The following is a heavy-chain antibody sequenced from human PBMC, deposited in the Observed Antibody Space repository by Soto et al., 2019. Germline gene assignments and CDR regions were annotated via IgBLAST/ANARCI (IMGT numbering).Heavy chain of an antibody. Sequence: TSETLSLTCTVSGGSISSGGYYWSWIRQHPGKGLEWIGYIYYSGSTYYNPSLKSRVTISVDTSKNQFSLKLSSVTAADTAVYYCARRALLWFGELSAYYGMDVWGQGTTVTVSS. J-gene: IGHJ6*02. CDR1: GGSISSGGYY. D-gene: IGHD3-10*01. CDR3: ARRALLWFGELSAYYGMDV. V-gene: IGHV4-31*03. CDR2: IYYSGST.